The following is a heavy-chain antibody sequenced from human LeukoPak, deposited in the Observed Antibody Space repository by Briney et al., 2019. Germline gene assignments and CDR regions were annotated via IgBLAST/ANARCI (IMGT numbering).Heavy chain of an antibody. CDR1: GFTFSSYS. V-gene: IGHV3-48*02. CDR2: ISSSGSTI. D-gene: IGHD3-9*01. Sequence: GGSLRLSCAASGFTFSSYSMNWVRQAPGKGLEWVSYISSSGSTIYYADSVKGRFTISRDNAKNSLYLQMNSLGDEDTAVYYCARDHPYYDILTGLLDIWGQGTLVTVSS. J-gene: IGHJ4*02. CDR3: ARDHPYYDILTGLLDI.